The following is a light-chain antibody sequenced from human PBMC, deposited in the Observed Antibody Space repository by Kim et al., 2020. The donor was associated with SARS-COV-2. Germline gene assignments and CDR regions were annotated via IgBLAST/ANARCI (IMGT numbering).Light chain of an antibody. CDR2: QDT. Sequence: VSPGQPARITCSGDKLGYKYACWYQQKPGQSPVLVIYQDTKRPSGIPERFTGSNSGNTATLTISGTQAMDEADYYCQAWDSSTAVFGGGTQLTVL. V-gene: IGLV3-1*01. CDR3: QAWDSSTAV. J-gene: IGLJ3*02. CDR1: KLGYKY.